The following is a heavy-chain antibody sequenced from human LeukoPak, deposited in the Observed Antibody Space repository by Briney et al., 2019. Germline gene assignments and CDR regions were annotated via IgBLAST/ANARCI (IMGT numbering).Heavy chain of an antibody. CDR2: ISGRGGST. V-gene: IGHV3-23*01. Sequence: PGGSLRLSCAASGVTFSSYGMGWVRQSPGKGPEWISAISGRGGSTYYADSVKGRFTISRDNSKNTLYLQMNSLRAEDTAVYYCAKGTEEGLDYWGQGTLVTVSS. CDR3: AKGTEEGLDY. J-gene: IGHJ4*02. CDR1: GVTFSSYG.